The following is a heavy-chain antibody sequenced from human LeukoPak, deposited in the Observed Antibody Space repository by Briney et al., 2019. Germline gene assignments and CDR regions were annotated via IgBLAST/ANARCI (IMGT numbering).Heavy chain of an antibody. Sequence: GGSLRFSCAASGFTFSSYAMSWVRQAPGKGQEWVSAISGSGGSTYYADSVKGRFTISRDNSKNTLYLQMNSLRAEDTAVYYCAKDRTVRGVIPNWFDPWGQGTLVTVSS. J-gene: IGHJ5*02. D-gene: IGHD3-10*01. V-gene: IGHV3-23*01. CDR3: AKDRTVRGVIPNWFDP. CDR1: GFTFSSYA. CDR2: ISGSGGST.